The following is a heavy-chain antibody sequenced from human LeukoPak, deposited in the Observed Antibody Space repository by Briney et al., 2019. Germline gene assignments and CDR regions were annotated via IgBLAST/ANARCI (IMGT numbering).Heavy chain of an antibody. CDR1: GFTFSDYY. V-gene: IGHV3-11*01. D-gene: IGHD2-2*01. Sequence: GGSLRLPCAAPGFTFSDYYMSWIRQAPGKGLEWVSYISSSGSTIYYADSVKGRFTISRDNAKNSLYLQMNSLRAEDTAVYYCARFLDPGYCSSTSCYYYYYMDVWGKGTTVTVSS. CDR3: ARFLDPGYCSSTSCYYYYYMDV. CDR2: ISSSGSTI. J-gene: IGHJ6*03.